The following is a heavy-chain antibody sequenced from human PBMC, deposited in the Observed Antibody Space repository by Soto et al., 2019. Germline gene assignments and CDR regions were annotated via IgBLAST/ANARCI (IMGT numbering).Heavy chain of an antibody. CDR2: IYHSGST. V-gene: IGHV4-30-2*03. CDR3: ATYYDILTGPLGRGYYFDY. J-gene: IGHJ4*02. Sequence: SETLSLTCAVSGGPISSGGYSWSWIRQPPGKGLEWIGYIYHSGSTYYNPSLKSRVTISVDTSKNQFSLKLSSVTAADTALYYCATYYDILTGPLGRGYYFDYWGQGTLVTVS. CDR1: GGPISSGGYS. D-gene: IGHD3-9*01.